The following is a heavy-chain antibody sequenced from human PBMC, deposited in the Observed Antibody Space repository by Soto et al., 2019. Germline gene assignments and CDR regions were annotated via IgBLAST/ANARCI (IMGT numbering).Heavy chain of an antibody. D-gene: IGHD3-10*01. CDR2: IIPIFGTA. CDR1: GGTFSSYA. Sequence: SVKVSCKASGGTFSSYAISWVRQAPGQGLEWMGGIIPIFGTANYAQKFQGRVTITADESTSTAYMELSSLRSEDTAMYYCARGVGSGSYYNQYNWFDPWGQGTLVTVSS. J-gene: IGHJ5*02. V-gene: IGHV1-69*01. CDR3: ARGVGSGSYYNQYNWFDP.